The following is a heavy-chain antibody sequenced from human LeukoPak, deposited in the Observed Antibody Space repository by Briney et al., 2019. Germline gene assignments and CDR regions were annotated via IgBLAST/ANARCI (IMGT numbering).Heavy chain of an antibody. CDR3: ARPLLWWPQVGYFDH. V-gene: IGHV1-2*02. D-gene: IGHD4/OR15-4a*01. CDR2: INPNSGGT. J-gene: IGHJ4*02. Sequence: GASVKVSCKASGYTFTGYYIHWVRRAPGQGLEWMGWINPNSGGTNYAQKFQGRVTMTRDTSISTAYMELSRLRSDDTAVYYCARPLLWWPQVGYFDHWGQGTLVTVSS. CDR1: GYTFTGYY.